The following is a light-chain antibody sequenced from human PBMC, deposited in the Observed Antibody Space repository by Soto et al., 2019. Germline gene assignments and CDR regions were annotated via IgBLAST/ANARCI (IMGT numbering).Light chain of an antibody. V-gene: IGKV3-11*01. Sequence: EIVLTQSPATLSLSPGERAALSCRASQGIRNYLAWSQQRPGQAPRLLIHDASKRATGIPARFSGSGSGTEFPLTISSLGSEDFAVYYDQQETNWPRPSFGGGTKVEMK. CDR1: QGIRNY. CDR2: DAS. J-gene: IGKJ4*01. CDR3: QQETNWPRPS.